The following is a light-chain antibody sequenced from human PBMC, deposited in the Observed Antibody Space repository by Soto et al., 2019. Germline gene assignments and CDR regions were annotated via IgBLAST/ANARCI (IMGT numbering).Light chain of an antibody. J-gene: IGKJ4*01. CDR2: DAS. V-gene: IGKV3-20*01. CDR3: QQYGSSPLT. CDR1: QSVSSSY. Sequence: EIVLTQSPGTLSLSPGERATLSCRASQSVSSSYLAWYQQKPGQAPRLLIYDASSRATGIPDMFSGSGSGTDFTITISRRAPEDFAVFYCQQYGSSPLTFGGGTKVEIK.